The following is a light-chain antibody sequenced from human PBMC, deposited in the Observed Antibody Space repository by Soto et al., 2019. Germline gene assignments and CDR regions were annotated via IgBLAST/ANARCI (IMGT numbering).Light chain of an antibody. V-gene: IGKV3-20*01. J-gene: IGKJ5*01. CDR3: QQDKKGQSG. Sequence: LAKSAGPVSLTPGERATLSCRASQRVXSCYLAWYQQKPGQAPGLRTYTASSRANGSPDRFSGSGSGTEFTRPIRSLHSEDFVTYYWQQDKKGQSGFGDRTRMDI. CDR1: QRVXSCY. CDR2: TAS.